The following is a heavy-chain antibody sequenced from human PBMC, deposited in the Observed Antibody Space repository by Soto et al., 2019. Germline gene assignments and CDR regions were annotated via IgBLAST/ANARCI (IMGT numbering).Heavy chain of an antibody. CDR3: ARTGLQIVQATSYYYGLDV. J-gene: IGHJ6*02. CDR2: IWHDGTKK. Sequence: QVQLVESGGAVVQPGTSLRLSCEASGFTFNSFDMHWVRQAPGKGLEWVAVIWHDGTKKSYVDSVKGRFTISRDNSKDTLYLQMNNLRAEDTAVYYCARTGLQIVQATSYYYGLDVWGQGTTVTVSS. D-gene: IGHD2-8*01. CDR1: GFTFNSFD. V-gene: IGHV3-33*01.